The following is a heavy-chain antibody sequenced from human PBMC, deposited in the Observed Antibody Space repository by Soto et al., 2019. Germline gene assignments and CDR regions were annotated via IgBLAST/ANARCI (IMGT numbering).Heavy chain of an antibody. Sequence: QVQLVQSGAEVKKPGSSVKVSCKASGGTFSNYAISWVRQAPGQGLEWRGGIIPIFGTTNYAQRFQGRVTSTADESTSTAYKERSSLRSEDTAVYDCARVSSSGYEDYLDDWGQGTLVTVSS. D-gene: IGHD6-13*01. CDR1: GGTFSNYA. J-gene: IGHJ4*02. V-gene: IGHV1-69*12. CDR3: ARVSSSGYEDYLDD. CDR2: IIPIFGTT.